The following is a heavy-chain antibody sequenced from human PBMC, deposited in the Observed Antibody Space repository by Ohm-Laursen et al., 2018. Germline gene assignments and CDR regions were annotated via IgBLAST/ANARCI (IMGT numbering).Heavy chain of an antibody. CDR2: IYYSGST. J-gene: IGHJ5*02. Sequence: TLSLTCTVSGGSISSYYWSWIRQPPGKGLEWIGYIYYSGSTNYNPSLKSRFTISVDTSKNQFSLKLSSVTAADTALYYCESPLGGPPYNWFDLWGQGTLVTVTS. V-gene: IGHV4-59*01. D-gene: IGHD3-16*01. CDR1: GGSISSYY. CDR3: ESPLGGPPYNWFDL.